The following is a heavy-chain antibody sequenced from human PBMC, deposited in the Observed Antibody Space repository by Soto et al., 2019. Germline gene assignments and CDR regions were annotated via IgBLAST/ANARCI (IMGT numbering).Heavy chain of an antibody. CDR2: IKQDGSEK. Sequence: GGSLRLSCAASGFTFSSYWMSWVRQAPGKGLEWVANIKQDGSEKYYVDSVKGRFTISRDNAKNSLYLQMNSLRAEDTAVYYCARDEASPLIAAAGNYYCMDVRRQGPTFTVSS. D-gene: IGHD6-13*01. V-gene: IGHV3-7*01. CDR1: GFTFSSYW. J-gene: IGHJ6*02. CDR3: ARDEASPLIAAAGNYYCMDV.